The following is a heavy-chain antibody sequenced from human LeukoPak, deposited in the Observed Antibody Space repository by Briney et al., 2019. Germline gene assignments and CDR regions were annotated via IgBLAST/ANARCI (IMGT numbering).Heavy chain of an antibody. V-gene: IGHV4-34*01. D-gene: IGHD3-16*02. J-gene: IGHJ4*02. Sequence: SETLSLTCAVYGGSFSGYYWSWIRQPPGKGLEWIGEINHSGSTNYNPSLKSRVTISVDTSKNQFSLKLSSVTAADTAVYYRAREYVWGSYRKFDYWGQGTLVTVSS. CDR1: GGSFSGYY. CDR2: INHSGST. CDR3: AREYVWGSYRKFDY.